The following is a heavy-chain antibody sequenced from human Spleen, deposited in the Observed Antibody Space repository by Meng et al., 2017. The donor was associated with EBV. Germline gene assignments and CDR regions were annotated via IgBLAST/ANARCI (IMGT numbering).Heavy chain of an antibody. Sequence: VALQEPGPGPVKPSETLSLTCTVSGASVGRNTYYWSWIRQPPGKGLEWIGYIYYSGTTKYNPSLKSRVTISVDTSKNQFSLKLNSVTTADTAVYYCARGTRGDSPEEFQYWGQGTLVTVSS. CDR2: IYYSGTT. V-gene: IGHV4-61*01. CDR3: ARGTRGDSPEEFQY. J-gene: IGHJ1*01. CDR1: GASVGRNTYY. D-gene: IGHD2-21*02.